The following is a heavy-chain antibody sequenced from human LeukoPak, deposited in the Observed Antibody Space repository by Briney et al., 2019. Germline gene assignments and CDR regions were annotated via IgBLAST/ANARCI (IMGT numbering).Heavy chain of an antibody. CDR1: GFTFSSYS. CDR3: ARGIAARPWAFDI. V-gene: IGHV3-21*01. CDR2: ISSSSSYI. D-gene: IGHD6-6*01. J-gene: IGHJ3*02. Sequence: GGSLRLSCAASGFTFSSYSMNWVRQAPGKGLEWVSSISSSSSYIYYADSVKGRLTISRDNAKNSLYLQMNSLRAEDTAVYYCARGIAARPWAFDIWGQGTMVTVSS.